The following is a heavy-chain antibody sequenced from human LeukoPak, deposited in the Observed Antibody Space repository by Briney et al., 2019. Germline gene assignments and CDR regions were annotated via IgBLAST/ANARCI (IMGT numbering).Heavy chain of an antibody. V-gene: IGHV4-61*01. D-gene: IGHD6-13*01. Sequence: SETLSLTCTVSGGSISSSSYYWSWIRQPPGKGLEWIGYIYYSGSTNYNPSLKSRVTISVDTSKNQFSLKLSSVTAADTAVYYCAREQQLVPGWFDPWGQGTLVTVSS. CDR2: IYYSGST. J-gene: IGHJ5*02. CDR1: GGSISSSSYY. CDR3: AREQQLVPGWFDP.